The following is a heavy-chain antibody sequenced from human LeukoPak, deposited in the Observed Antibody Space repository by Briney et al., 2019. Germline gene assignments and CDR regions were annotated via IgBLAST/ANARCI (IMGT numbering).Heavy chain of an antibody. J-gene: IGHJ4*02. CDR1: GFTFSSYG. CDR3: ARGRRDGYNLGY. Sequence: GRSLRLSCAASGFTFSSYGMHWVRQAPGKGLEWVAVISYDGSNKYYADSVKGRFTISRDISKNTLSLQMNSLRAEDTAVYYCARGRRDGYNLGYWGQGTLVAVSS. V-gene: IGHV3-30*03. D-gene: IGHD5-24*01. CDR2: ISYDGSNK.